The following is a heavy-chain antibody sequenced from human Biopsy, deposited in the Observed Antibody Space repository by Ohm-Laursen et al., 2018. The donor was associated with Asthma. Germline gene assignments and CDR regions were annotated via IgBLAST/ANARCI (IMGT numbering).Heavy chain of an antibody. J-gene: IGHJ1*01. CDR1: GDSISSYH. D-gene: IGHD4-23*01. CDR3: ARGVVYGGDSYAEYFQH. CDR2: VFYGGST. Sequence: SDTLSLTCTVSGDSISSYHWSWIRQPPGKGLEWIGYVFYGGSTTYNPSLKSRVTISVDTSKNQFFLRLSSVTAADTAVYYCARGVVYGGDSYAEYFQHWGQGTLVTVSS. V-gene: IGHV4-59*07.